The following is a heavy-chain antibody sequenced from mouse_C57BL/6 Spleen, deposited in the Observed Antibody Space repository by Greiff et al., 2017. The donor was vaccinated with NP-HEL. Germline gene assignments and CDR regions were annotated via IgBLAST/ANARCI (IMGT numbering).Heavy chain of an antibody. CDR3: ARPLLRFWYFDV. CDR2: ISGGGGNT. V-gene: IGHV5-9*01. CDR1: GFTFSSYT. J-gene: IGHJ1*03. Sequence: EVKLVESGGGLVKPGGSLKLSCAASGFTFSSYTMSWVRQTPEKRLEWVATISGGGGNTYYPDRVKGRFPISRDNAKNTLYLQMSSLRSEDTALYYCARPLLRFWYFDVWGTGTTVTVSS. D-gene: IGHD1-1*01.